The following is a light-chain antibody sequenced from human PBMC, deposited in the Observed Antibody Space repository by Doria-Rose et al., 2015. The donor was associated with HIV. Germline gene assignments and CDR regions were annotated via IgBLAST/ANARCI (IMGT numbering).Light chain of an antibody. V-gene: IGKV3-20*01. CDR3: QQYGTSSYT. J-gene: IGKJ3*01. Sequence: DIVLTQSPGTLSLSPGERATLSCRASQSVASNYLAWYQQKPGQAPRLLIYGVSFRATGIPDRFSGSGSGTDFTLTISRLEPEDFAVYYCQQYGTSSYTFGPGTKVEVK. CDR1: QSVASNY. CDR2: GVS.